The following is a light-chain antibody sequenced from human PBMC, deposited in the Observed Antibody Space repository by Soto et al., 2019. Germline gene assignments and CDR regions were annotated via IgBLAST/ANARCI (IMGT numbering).Light chain of an antibody. CDR1: ESGPLNY. J-gene: IGKJ3*01. CDR2: RGS. V-gene: IGKV3-20*01. CDR3: QQYVSYSS. Sequence: EIVLTQSGGAVSLSPGERPTLPCRASESGPLNYLAWYQQKPGQTPRVLIYRGSNRATDIPDRFSGSGSGTDFTLTISRLEPDDSATYYCQQYVSYSSFGPGTKVDIK.